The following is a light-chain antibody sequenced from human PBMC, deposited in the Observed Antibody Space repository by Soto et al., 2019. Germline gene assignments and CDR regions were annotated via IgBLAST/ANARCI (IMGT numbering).Light chain of an antibody. CDR2: DVT. CDR1: SSDVGGYNY. CDR3: SSYTSSSTNV. V-gene: IGLV2-14*01. Sequence: QSALTQPASVSGSPGQSIAISCTGTSSDVGGYNYVSWYQQHPGKAPKLIIYDVTNRPSGVSNRFSGSKSGNTASLTISGLQAEDEADYYCSSYTSSSTNVFGTGTKLTAL. J-gene: IGLJ1*01.